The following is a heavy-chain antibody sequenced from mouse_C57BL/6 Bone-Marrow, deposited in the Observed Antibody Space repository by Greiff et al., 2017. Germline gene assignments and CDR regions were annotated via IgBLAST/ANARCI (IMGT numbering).Heavy chain of an antibody. J-gene: IGHJ1*03. CDR3: ARPLCSAWDVDV. CDR2: IAPSDSYT. D-gene: IGHD6-1*01. V-gene: IGHV1-59*01. Sequence: QVHVKQPGAELVRPGPSVKLSCKASGYTFTSYWMHWVKQRPGQGLEWIGVIAPSDSYTNYNQKFKGKATLTVDTSSSTAYMQLSSLTSDDSAVDYCARPLCSAWDVDVWGTGATVTVSS. CDR1: GYTFTSYW.